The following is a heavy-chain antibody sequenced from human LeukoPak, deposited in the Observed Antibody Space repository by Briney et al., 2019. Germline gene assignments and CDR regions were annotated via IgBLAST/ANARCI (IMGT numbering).Heavy chain of an antibody. V-gene: IGHV3-64*01. CDR1: GFTFSSYA. D-gene: IGHD3-10*01. CDR3: AKRDGSGSYYNYYYYMDV. J-gene: IGHJ6*03. Sequence: GGSLRLSCAASGFTFSSYAMHWVRQAPGKGLEYVSAISSNGGSTYYANSVKGRFTISRDNSKNTLYLQMGSLRAEDTAVYYCAKRDGSGSYYNYYYYMDVWGKGTTVTISS. CDR2: ISSNGGST.